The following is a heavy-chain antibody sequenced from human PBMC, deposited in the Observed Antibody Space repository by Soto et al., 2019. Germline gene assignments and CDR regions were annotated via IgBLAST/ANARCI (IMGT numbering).Heavy chain of an antibody. D-gene: IGHD3-10*01. CDR1: TDSSSSTNSY. CDR2: SSYNGVT. Sequence: QLQLQESGPGLVKPSETLSLTCTVSTDSSSSTNSYWGWIRPPPGTDLQWIVSSSYNGVTFYNPSLRLRAVISCDTSNKQSYLQVTYINAAASAVYFCARPRIEVAWRGFDLWGQGSPVSVST. V-gene: IGHV4-39*01. CDR3: ARPRIEVAWRGFDL. J-gene: IGHJ4*02.